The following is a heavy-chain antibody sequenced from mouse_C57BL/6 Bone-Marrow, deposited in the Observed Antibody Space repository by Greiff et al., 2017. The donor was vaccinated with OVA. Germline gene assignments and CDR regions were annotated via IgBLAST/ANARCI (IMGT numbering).Heavy chain of an antibody. V-gene: IGHV10-3*01. CDR1: GFTFNTYA. CDR3: VRGIYGYDGAWFAY. Sequence: EVKLMESGGGLVQPKGSLKLSCAASGFTFNTYAMHWVRQAPGKGLEWVARIRSKSSNYATYSADSVKDRFTISRDDSQRMLYLQMNKLKTEYTAMYYCVRGIYGYDGAWFAYWGQGTLVTGSA. D-gene: IGHD2-14*01. CDR2: IRSKSSNYAT. J-gene: IGHJ3*01.